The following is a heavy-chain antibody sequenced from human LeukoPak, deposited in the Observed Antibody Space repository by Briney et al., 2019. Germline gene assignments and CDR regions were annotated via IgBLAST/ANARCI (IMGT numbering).Heavy chain of an antibody. CDR1: GHTFTGYY. D-gene: IGHD5-18*01. J-gene: IGHJ3*02. Sequence: ASVKVSCKASGHTFTGYYMHWVRQAPGQGLEWMGRINPNSGGTNYAQKFQGRVTMTRDTSISTAYMELSRLRSDDTAVYYCARSRMDTAMVANDAFDIWGQGTMVTVSS. V-gene: IGHV1-2*06. CDR2: INPNSGGT. CDR3: ARSRMDTAMVANDAFDI.